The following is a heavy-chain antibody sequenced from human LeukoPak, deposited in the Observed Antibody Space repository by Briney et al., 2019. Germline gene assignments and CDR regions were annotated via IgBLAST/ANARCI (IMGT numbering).Heavy chain of an antibody. CDR3: ARGTIAVAGYFDY. CDR2: IIPIFGTA. D-gene: IGHD6-19*01. J-gene: IGHJ4*02. CDR1: EGTFSSYA. Sequence: SVKVSCKASEGTFSSYAISWVRQAPGQGLEWMGGIIPIFGTANYAQKFQGRVTITADKSTSTAYMELSSLRSEDTAVYYCARGTIAVAGYFDYWGQGTLVTVSS. V-gene: IGHV1-69*06.